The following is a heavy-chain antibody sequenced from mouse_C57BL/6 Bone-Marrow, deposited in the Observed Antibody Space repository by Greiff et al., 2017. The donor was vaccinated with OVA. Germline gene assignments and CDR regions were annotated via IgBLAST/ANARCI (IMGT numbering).Heavy chain of an antibody. D-gene: IGHD3-2*02. CDR3: TTGEAWFAY. Sequence: EVKLQQSGAELVRPGASVKLSCTASGFNIKDDYMHWVKQRPEQGLEWIGWIDPENGDTEYASKFQGKATITADTSSNTAYLQLSSLTSEDTAVYYCTTGEAWFAYWGQGTLVTVAA. CDR2: IDPENGDT. V-gene: IGHV14-4*01. CDR1: GFNIKDDY. J-gene: IGHJ3*01.